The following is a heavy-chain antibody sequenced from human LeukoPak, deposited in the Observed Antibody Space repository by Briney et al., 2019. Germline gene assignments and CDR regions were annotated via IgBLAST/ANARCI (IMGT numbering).Heavy chain of an antibody. Sequence: GGSLRLSCAASGFMFNDYAMSWVRQAPGKGLEWVSVISGSGASTYYADSVKGRFTISRDNSENTLYLQMNSLRVEETAVYYCAKGIGGPFSSSYDSWGQGTLVTVSS. CDR2: ISGSGAST. CDR3: AKGIGGPFSSSYDS. D-gene: IGHD6-13*01. J-gene: IGHJ4*02. CDR1: GFMFNDYA. V-gene: IGHV3-23*01.